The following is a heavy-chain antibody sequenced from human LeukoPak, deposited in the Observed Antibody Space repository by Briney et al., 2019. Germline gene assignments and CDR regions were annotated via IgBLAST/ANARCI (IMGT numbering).Heavy chain of an antibody. D-gene: IGHD2-21*01. CDR3: AREWGLIAVAGGPGY. V-gene: IGHV3-33*01. Sequence: PGGSLRLSCVASGFSFSKYGMHWVRQAPGKGLQWLAITWYDGHNKYYADSVKGRFTISRDNSKNTLFLEMNDLKAEDTAVYYCAREWGLIAVAGGPGYWGQGTLVTVSS. CDR2: TWYDGHNK. CDR1: GFSFSKYG. J-gene: IGHJ4*02.